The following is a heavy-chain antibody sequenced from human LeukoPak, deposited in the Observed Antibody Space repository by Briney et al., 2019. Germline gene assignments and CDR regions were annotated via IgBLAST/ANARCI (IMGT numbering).Heavy chain of an antibody. V-gene: IGHV3-23*01. CDR1: GFTFSGSA. Sequence: GGSLRLSCAASGFTFSGSAMSWVRQAPGEGLEWVSLISYSGANSYYTDSVRGRFTISRDNSKDTLFLQMNSLRAEDTAVYYCARGFYYDSSGYYVYYFDYWGQGTLVTVSS. CDR2: ISYSGANS. D-gene: IGHD3-22*01. J-gene: IGHJ4*02. CDR3: ARGFYYDSSGYYVYYFDY.